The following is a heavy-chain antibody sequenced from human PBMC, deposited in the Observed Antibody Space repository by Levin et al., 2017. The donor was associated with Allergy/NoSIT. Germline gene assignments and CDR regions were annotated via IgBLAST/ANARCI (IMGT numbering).Heavy chain of an antibody. CDR2: ISSSSSYI. V-gene: IGHV3-21*01. CDR1: GFTFSSYS. J-gene: IGHJ6*02. Sequence: GGSLRLSCAASGFTFSSYSMNWVRQAPGKGLEWVSSISSSSSYIYYADSVKGRFTISRDNAKNSLYLQMNSLRAEDTAVYYCARGITGTPRYYYYGMDVWGQGTTVTVSS. D-gene: IGHD1-7*01. CDR3: ARGITGTPRYYYYGMDV.